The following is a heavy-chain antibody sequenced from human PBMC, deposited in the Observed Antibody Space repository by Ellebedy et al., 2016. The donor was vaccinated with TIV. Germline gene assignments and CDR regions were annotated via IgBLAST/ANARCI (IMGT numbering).Heavy chain of an antibody. CDR1: GYSFTSYW. V-gene: IGHV5-10-1*01. CDR2: LDPSDSYT. CDR3: ARGRGYNFDY. D-gene: IGHD5-18*01. Sequence: GESLKISXKGSGYSFTSYWINWVRQMPGKGLEWMGRLDPSDSYTTYSPSFQGRVTISADKSISTVYLQWSSLKASDTAIYYCARGRGYNFDYWGQGTLVTVSS. J-gene: IGHJ4*02.